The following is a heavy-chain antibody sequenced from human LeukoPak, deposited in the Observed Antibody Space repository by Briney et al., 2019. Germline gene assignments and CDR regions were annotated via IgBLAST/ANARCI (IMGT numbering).Heavy chain of an antibody. CDR2: IKQDGSEK. CDR1: GFTFGSYW. D-gene: IGHD3-10*01. J-gene: IGHJ4*02. V-gene: IGHV3-7*01. CDR3: ARDGAELLWFGELSNFDY. Sequence: GGSLRLSCAASGFTFGSYWMSWVRQAPGKGLEWVANIKQDGSEKYYVDSVKGRFTISRDNAKNSLYLPMHSLRAEDTAVYYCARDGAELLWFGELSNFDYWGQGTLLTVSS.